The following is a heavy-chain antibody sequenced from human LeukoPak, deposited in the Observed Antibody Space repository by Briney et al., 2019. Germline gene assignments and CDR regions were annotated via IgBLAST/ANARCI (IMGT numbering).Heavy chain of an antibody. Sequence: GGSLRLSCAASGFTFSSYGMHWVRQAPGKGLEWVAVISYDGSNKYYADSVKGRFTISRDNSKNTLYLQMNSLRAEDTAVYYCARDPSTYSGSYLAAFDIWGQGTMVTVSS. CDR2: ISYDGSNK. V-gene: IGHV3-30*03. D-gene: IGHD1-26*01. J-gene: IGHJ3*02. CDR3: ARDPSTYSGSYLAAFDI. CDR1: GFTFSSYG.